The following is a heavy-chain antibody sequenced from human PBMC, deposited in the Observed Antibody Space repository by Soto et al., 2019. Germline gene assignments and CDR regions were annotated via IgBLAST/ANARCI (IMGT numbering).Heavy chain of an antibody. CDR3: ARGPRRYDILTGYYRLDWFDP. V-gene: IGHV4-34*01. J-gene: IGHJ5*02. CDR1: GGSFSGYY. D-gene: IGHD3-9*01. Sequence: PSETLSLTCAVYGGSFSGYYWSWIRQPPGKGLEWIGEINHSGSTNYNPSLKSRVTISVDTSKNQFSLKLSSVTAADTAVYYCARGPRRYDILTGYYRLDWFDPWGQGTLVTVSS. CDR2: INHSGST.